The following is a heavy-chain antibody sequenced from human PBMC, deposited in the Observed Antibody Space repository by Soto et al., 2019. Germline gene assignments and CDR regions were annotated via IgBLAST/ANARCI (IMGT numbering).Heavy chain of an antibody. CDR2: ISTYNGNT. D-gene: IGHD2-15*01. Sequence: QVQLVQSGAEVKKPGASVKVSCKASGYTFSSYGISWVRQAPGQGLEWMGWISTYNGNTNYAQKLQGRVTMTTDTPASTAYRELRSVRSDDTAVYYCASDDCRGGSCYIGSWGQGALVTVSS. CDR1: GYTFSSYG. CDR3: ASDDCRGGSCYIGS. J-gene: IGHJ5*02. V-gene: IGHV1-18*01.